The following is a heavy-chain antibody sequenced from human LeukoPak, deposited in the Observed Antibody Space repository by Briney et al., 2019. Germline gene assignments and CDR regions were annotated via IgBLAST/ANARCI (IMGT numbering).Heavy chain of an antibody. D-gene: IGHD3-22*01. V-gene: IGHV3-30*03. J-gene: IGHJ4*02. CDR2: ISYDGSNK. CDR3: ARDGDSSGLFIAYYFDY. CDR1: GGSFSGYY. Sequence: QPSETLSLTCAVYGGSFSGYYWTWIRQPPGKGLEWVAVISYDGSNKYYADSVKGRITISRDNAKNSLYLQMNSLRAEDTAVYYCARDGDSSGLFIAYYFDYWGQGTLVTVSS.